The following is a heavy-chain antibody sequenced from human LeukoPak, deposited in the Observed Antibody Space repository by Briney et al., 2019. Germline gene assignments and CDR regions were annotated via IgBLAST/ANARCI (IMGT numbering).Heavy chain of an antibody. Sequence: SVKVSCKASGFTFTSSAMQWVRQARGQRLEWIGWIVVGSGNTNYAQKFQERVTITRDMSTSTAYMELSSLRSEDTAVYYCAADSRARYSYGYSSVRIYYYYGMDVWGQGTTVTVS. CDR1: GFTFTSSA. CDR2: IVVGSGNT. D-gene: IGHD5-18*01. V-gene: IGHV1-58*02. J-gene: IGHJ6*02. CDR3: AADSRARYSYGYSSVRIYYYYGMDV.